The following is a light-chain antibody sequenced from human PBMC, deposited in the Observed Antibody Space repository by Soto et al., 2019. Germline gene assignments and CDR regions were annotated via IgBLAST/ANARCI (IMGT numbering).Light chain of an antibody. CDR1: SSDVGNYDY. Sequence: QSALTQPASVSGSTGQSITISCTGTSSDVGNYDYVSWYQQYPGKAPKLMIDAVSRQPTGVSNRFSGSKSGNTASLTLSGLHAEDEADYYCTSCTPSSTYVFGTGTKVTVL. CDR3: TSCTPSSTYV. V-gene: IGLV2-14*03. J-gene: IGLJ1*01. CDR2: AVS.